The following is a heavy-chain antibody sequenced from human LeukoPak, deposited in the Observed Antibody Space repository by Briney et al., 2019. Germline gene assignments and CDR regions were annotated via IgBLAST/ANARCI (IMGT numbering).Heavy chain of an antibody. CDR3: ARRVTTHWFDP. Sequence: SETLSLTCAVSGGSISSSDWWSWVRQPPGKGLEWIGEIYHSGSTNYKSSLKSRVTISVDKSKNQFSLNLSSVTAADTAVYYCARRVTTHWFDPWGQGTLVTVSS. CDR2: IYHSGST. CDR1: GGSISSSDW. D-gene: IGHD1-14*01. J-gene: IGHJ5*02. V-gene: IGHV4-4*02.